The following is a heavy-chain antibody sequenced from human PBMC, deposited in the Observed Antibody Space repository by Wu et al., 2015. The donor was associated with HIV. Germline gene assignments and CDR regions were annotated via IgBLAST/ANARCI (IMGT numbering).Heavy chain of an antibody. CDR1: GYTFTDYY. Sequence: QVQLLQSGAEVKKPGASVMVSCKASGYTFTDYYMYWVRQAPGQGLEWMGRIIPIFGTTDYAQSFQGRLTITAGESTNTVYMELSSLRPDDTAVYYCARNVVGSIGGGYTYYGMDVWGQGTTVTVSS. V-gene: IGHV1-69*18. CDR3: ARNVVGSIGGGYTYYGMDV. D-gene: IGHD2-15*01. CDR2: IIPIFGTT. J-gene: IGHJ6*02.